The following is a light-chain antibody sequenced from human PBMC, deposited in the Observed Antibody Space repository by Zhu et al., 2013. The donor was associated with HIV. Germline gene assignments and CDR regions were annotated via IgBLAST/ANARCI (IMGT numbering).Light chain of an antibody. V-gene: IGLV6-57*02. CDR1: GGSIADNY. Sequence: NFMLTQPLSVSESPGKTVTISCTGTGGSIADNYVQWFRQRPGSAPTTVIYEDHQRPSGVPDRFSGSIDISSNSASLTISGLKTEDEADYYCQSYDTTNRWVFGRGTRLAVL. CDR2: EDH. CDR3: QSYDTTNRWV. J-gene: IGLJ3*02.